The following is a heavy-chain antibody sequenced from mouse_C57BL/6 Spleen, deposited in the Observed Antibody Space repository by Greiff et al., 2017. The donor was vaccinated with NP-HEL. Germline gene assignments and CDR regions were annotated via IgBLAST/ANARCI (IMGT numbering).Heavy chain of an antibody. Sequence: EVHLVESGGDLVKPGGSLKLSCAASGFTFSSYGMSWVRQTPDKRLEWVATISSGGSYTYYPDSVKGRFTISRDNAKNTLYLQMSSLKSEDTAMYYCARHSSYFDYWGQGTTLTVSS. V-gene: IGHV5-6*01. J-gene: IGHJ2*01. D-gene: IGHD2-12*01. CDR3: ARHSSYFDY. CDR2: ISSGGSYT. CDR1: GFTFSSYG.